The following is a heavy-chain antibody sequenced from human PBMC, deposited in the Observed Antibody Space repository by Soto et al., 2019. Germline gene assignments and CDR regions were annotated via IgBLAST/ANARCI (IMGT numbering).Heavy chain of an antibody. CDR1: GFTFSSYW. CDR2: IKQGGSEK. V-gene: IGHV3-7*05. J-gene: IGHJ3*02. CDR3: ARWGHITMIVVVTNDAFDI. Sequence: EVQLVESGGGLVQPGGSLRLSCAASGFTFSSYWMSWVRQAPGKGLERVANIKQGGSEKYYVDSVKGRFTISRDNSKNSLYLQMNSLRAEDTAVYYCARWGHITMIVVVTNDAFDIWGQGTMVTVSS. D-gene: IGHD3-22*01.